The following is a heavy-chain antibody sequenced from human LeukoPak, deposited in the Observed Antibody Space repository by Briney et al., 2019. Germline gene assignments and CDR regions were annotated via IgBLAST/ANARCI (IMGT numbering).Heavy chain of an antibody. CDR2: IRYGVST. CDR3: ARVGSINWYGWFDP. Sequence: SETLSLTCTVSGGSISSSYYYWGWIRQPPGKGLEWIGNIRYGVSTYYNPSLKSRVTISVDTSKNHFSLSLSSVTAADTAVYYCARVGSINWYGWFDPWGQGTLATVSS. J-gene: IGHJ5*02. CDR1: GGSISSSYYY. D-gene: IGHD6-13*01. V-gene: IGHV4-39*02.